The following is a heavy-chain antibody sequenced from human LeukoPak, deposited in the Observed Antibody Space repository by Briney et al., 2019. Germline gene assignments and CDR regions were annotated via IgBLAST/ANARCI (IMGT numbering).Heavy chain of an antibody. CDR1: GFTLSSYW. V-gene: IGHV3-7*01. CDR3: ARRDGYTIDYAFDI. D-gene: IGHD5-24*01. CDR2: IKQDGSEK. Sequence: GGSLRLSCAASGFTLSSYWMSWVRQAPGKGLEWVAKIKQDGSEKYFVDSVKGRFTISRDNAKNSLYLQMNSLRAEDTAVYYCARRDGYTIDYAFDIWGQGTMVTVSS. J-gene: IGHJ3*02.